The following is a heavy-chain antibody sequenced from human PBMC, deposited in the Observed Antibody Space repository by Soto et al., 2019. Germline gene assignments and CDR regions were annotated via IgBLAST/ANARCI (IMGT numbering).Heavy chain of an antibody. V-gene: IGHV4-34*01. Sequence: SETLSLTCAVYGGSFSGYYWSWIGQPPGKGMECIGEINHSGSTNYTTSLKRRVTTSVDTSKNQFSLKLTSVTAAETAVYYCARGLFNYGYYYYGMDVWGQGTTVTVSS. CDR3: ARGLFNYGYYYYGMDV. D-gene: IGHD4-17*01. CDR2: INHSGST. J-gene: IGHJ6*02. CDR1: GGSFSGYY.